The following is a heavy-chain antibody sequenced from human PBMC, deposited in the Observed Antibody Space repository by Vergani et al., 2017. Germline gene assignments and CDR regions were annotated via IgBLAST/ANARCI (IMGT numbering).Heavy chain of an antibody. D-gene: IGHD3-22*01. Sequence: QITLKESGPTLVKPTQTLTLTCTFSGFSLSTSGVGVGWIRQPPGKALEWLALIYWNDDKRYSPSLKSRLTITKDTSKNQVVLTMTNMDPVDTATYYCAHSPXYYDSSGYRDYFDYWGQGTLVTVSS. CDR1: GFSLSTSGVG. V-gene: IGHV2-5*01. CDR2: IYWNDDK. CDR3: AHSPXYYDSSGYRDYFDY. J-gene: IGHJ4*02.